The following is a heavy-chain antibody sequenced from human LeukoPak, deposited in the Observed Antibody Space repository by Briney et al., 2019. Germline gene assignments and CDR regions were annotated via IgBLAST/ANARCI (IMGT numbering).Heavy chain of an antibody. J-gene: IGHJ5*02. CDR3: ARAVTTKGGWFDP. CDR1: GGSFSGYY. D-gene: IGHD4-17*01. V-gene: IGHV4-34*01. Sequence: SETLSLTCAVYGGSFSGYYWSWIRQPPGKGLEWIGEINHSGSTNYNPSLKSRVTISVDTSKNQFSLKLSPVTAADTAVYYCARAVTTKGGWFDPWGQGTLVTVSS. CDR2: INHSGST.